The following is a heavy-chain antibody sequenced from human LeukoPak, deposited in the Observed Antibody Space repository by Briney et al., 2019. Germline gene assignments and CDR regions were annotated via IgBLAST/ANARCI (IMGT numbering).Heavy chain of an antibody. V-gene: IGHV4-4*07. J-gene: IGHJ4*02. CDR3: ARAPEFSSGWLLGY. CDR2: IYISGST. CDR1: GGSIRSYY. Sequence: PSETLSLTCTVSGGSIRSYYWSWIRQPAEKGLEWIGRIYISGSTNYNPSLKSRVTMSVDTSKNQFSLKLSSVTAADTAMYYCARAPEFSSGWLLGYWGQGTLVTVSS. D-gene: IGHD6-19*01.